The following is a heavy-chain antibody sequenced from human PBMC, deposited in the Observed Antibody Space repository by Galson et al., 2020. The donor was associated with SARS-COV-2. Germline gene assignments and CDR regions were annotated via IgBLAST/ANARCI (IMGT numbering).Heavy chain of an antibody. D-gene: IGHD6-19*01. CDR1: GYSFTTYW. CDR3: ARHKLYSSAWYHGMDY. V-gene: IGHV5-51*01. J-gene: IGHJ4*02. Sequence: GESLKISCKASGYSFTTYWIGWVRQLPGKGLEWVGIIYPGDSYTTYSPSFQGQVTISADKSISIAYLQWSSLKASDTGMYYCARHKLYSSAWYHGMDYWGPGTLVTVSS. CDR2: IYPGDSYT.